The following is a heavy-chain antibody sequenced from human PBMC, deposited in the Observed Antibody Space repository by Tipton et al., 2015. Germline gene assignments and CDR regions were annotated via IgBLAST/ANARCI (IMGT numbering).Heavy chain of an antibody. D-gene: IGHD3-3*01. CDR1: GGSISTYY. J-gene: IGHJ4*02. V-gene: IGHV4-59*01. Sequence: TLSLTCTVSGGSISTYYWTWIRQPPGKGLEWIGYISYSGTTNYNPSLNNRVTISADTSRNQFSLRLTSVTTADTAVYYCARGSAILGVVNPSCAYWGQGTLVTVSS. CDR3: ARGSAILGVVNPSCAY. CDR2: ISYSGTT.